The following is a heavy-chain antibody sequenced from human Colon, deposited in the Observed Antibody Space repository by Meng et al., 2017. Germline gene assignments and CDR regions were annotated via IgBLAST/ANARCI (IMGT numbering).Heavy chain of an antibody. D-gene: IGHD3-3*01. CDR1: GGSSNNYY. J-gene: IGHJ4*02. CDR3: ARGGAGRITTFGMVSFFDD. Sequence: GPDLSKPSETLSLTCTVSGGSSNNYYWTWIGRSPGKGLEWLGYIFSSGRTNYNPSFESRITMSVDKSKNQFSLKLNSVTAADTAVYFCARGGAGRITTFGMVSFFDDWGQGALVTVPS. CDR2: IFSSGRT. V-gene: IGHV4-59*01.